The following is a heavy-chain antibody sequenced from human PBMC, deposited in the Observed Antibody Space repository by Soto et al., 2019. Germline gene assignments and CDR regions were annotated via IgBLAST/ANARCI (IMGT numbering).Heavy chain of an antibody. V-gene: IGHV4-30-4*01. CDR3: ARELGHGADQPDA. Sequence: PSETLSLTCTVSGGSVISDDYYWSWIRQPPGEGLEWIGYIYYTGRTHHNPSLSSRLTISIDTSKNQFSLNLISVSAADTAVYFRARELGHGADQPDARGQGTLVTVSS. J-gene: IGHJ5*02. CDR2: IYYTGRT. CDR1: GGSVISDDYY. D-gene: IGHD3-10*01.